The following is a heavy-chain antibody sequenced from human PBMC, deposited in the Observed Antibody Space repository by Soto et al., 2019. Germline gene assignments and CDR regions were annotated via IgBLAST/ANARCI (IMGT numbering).Heavy chain of an antibody. Sequence: GASVKVSCKASGYTFTAHALHWVRQGPGQRLEWMGWINPDKGNTKYSQNFQGRVTFTRDTSASIAYMELSNLRSEDTAEYYCARGIESKAAAPPFDPWGQGSLVTVS. CDR3: ARGIESKAAAPPFDP. J-gene: IGHJ5*02. V-gene: IGHV1-3*01. CDR1: GYTFTAHA. D-gene: IGHD6-13*01. CDR2: INPDKGNT.